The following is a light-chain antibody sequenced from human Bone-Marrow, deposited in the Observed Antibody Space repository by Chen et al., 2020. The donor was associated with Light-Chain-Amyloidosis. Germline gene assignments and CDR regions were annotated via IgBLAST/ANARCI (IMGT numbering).Light chain of an antibody. CDR2: KDS. V-gene: IGLV3-25*03. J-gene: IGLJ2*01. CDR3: QSADSSGTYYVV. Sequence: SSELTQPPSVAGSPGQTARITCSGDALPKQYAYWYQQKPGQAPVLVIYKDSERPSGIPERFSGSSSGTTVTLTISGVQAEDEADYYCQSADSSGTYYVVFGGGTKLTVL. CDR1: ALPKQY.